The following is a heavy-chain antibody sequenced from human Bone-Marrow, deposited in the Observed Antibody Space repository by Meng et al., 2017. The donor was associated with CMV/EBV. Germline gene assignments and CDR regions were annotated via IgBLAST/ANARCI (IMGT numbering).Heavy chain of an antibody. CDR2: MKRNSDGT. V-gene: IGHV1-2*02. Sequence: PRVQSRARGTDPGDSVRVSHNSSGSTFTAYYMHLLRQAPGQGLEWMGWMKRNSDGTNYAQKFQCRVSMTSDTAISTDYLEQSRMRSDDTAVYYLSIGVIEDRLRTVFDPWGQGTLVTVSS. J-gene: IGHJ5*02. CDR3: SIGVIEDRLRTVFDP. D-gene: IGHD3-22*01. CDR1: GSTFTAYY.